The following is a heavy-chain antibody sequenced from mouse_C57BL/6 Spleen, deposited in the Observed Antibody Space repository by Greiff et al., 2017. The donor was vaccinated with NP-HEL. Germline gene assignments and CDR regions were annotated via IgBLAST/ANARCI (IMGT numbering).Heavy chain of an antibody. V-gene: IGHV1-15*01. D-gene: IGHD1-1*01. CDR3: TTIYYYGSSDY. J-gene: IGHJ2*01. Sequence: QVQLKESGAELVRPGASVTLSCKASGYTFTDYEMHWVKQTPVDGLEWIGAIDPETGGTAYNQKFKGKAILTADKSSSTAYMELRSLTSEDSAVYYCTTIYYYGSSDYWGQGTTLTVSS. CDR2: IDPETGGT. CDR1: GYTFTDYE.